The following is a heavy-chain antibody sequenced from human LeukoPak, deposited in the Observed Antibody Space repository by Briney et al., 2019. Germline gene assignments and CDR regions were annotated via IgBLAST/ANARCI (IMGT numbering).Heavy chain of an antibody. V-gene: IGHV3-30*04. J-gene: IGHJ4*02. CDR3: ARDNGGYPYYFDY. CDR1: GFTFSSYA. CDR2: ISYDGSNK. D-gene: IGHD1-26*01. Sequence: GGSLRLSCAASGFTFSSYAMHWVRQAPGKGLEWVAVISYDGSNKYYADSVKGRFTISRDNAKNSLYLQMNSLRAEDTAVYYCARDNGGYPYYFDYWGQGTLVTVSS.